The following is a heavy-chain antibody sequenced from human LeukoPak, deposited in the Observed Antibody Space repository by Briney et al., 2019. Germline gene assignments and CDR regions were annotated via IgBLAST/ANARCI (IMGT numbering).Heavy chain of an antibody. J-gene: IGHJ3*02. V-gene: IGHV4-59*01. CDR3: ARADYDFWSGYYPLGAFDI. Sequence: PSETLSLTCTVSGGSISSYYWSWIRQPPGKGLEWLGYIYYSGSTNYNPSLKSRVTISVDTSKSQFSLKLSSVTAADTAVYYCARADYDFWSGYYPLGAFDIWGQGTMVTVSS. CDR2: IYYSGST. CDR1: GGSISSYY. D-gene: IGHD3-3*01.